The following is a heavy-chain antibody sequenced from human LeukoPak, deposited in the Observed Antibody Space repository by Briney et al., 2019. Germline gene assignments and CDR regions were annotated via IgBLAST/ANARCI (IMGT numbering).Heavy chain of an antibody. V-gene: IGHV3-9*01. CDR2: ISWNSGSI. Sequence: GGSLRLSCAASGFTFDDYAMHWVRQAPGKGLEWVSGISWNSGSIGYADSVKGRFTISRDNAKNSLYLQMNSLRAEDTAMYYCTRDLVVVIGSTPDAFDIWGQGTLVTVSS. CDR1: GFTFDDYA. D-gene: IGHD2-15*01. CDR3: TRDLVVVIGSTPDAFDI. J-gene: IGHJ3*02.